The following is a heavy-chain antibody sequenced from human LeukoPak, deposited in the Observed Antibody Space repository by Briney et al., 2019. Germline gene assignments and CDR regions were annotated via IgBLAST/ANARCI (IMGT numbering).Heavy chain of an antibody. Sequence: GRSLRFSCAASGFTFSSYAMHWVRQAPGKGLEWVAVISYDGSNKYYADSVKGRFTISRDNSKNTLYLQMNSLRAEDTAVYYCTRDQGDYWGQGTLVTVSS. CDR3: TRDQGDY. CDR2: ISYDGSNK. V-gene: IGHV3-30-3*01. J-gene: IGHJ4*02. CDR1: GFTFSSYA.